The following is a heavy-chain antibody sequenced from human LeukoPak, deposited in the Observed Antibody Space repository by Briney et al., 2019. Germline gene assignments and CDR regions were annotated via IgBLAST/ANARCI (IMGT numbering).Heavy chain of an antibody. Sequence: SETLSLTCAVYGGSFSGYYWSWIRQPPGKGLEWIGEINRSGSTNYNPSLKSRVTISVDTSKNQFSLKLSSVTAADTAVYYCARGDDGSGSYYAHWGQGTLVTVSS. CDR3: ARGDDGSGSYYAH. V-gene: IGHV4-34*01. CDR1: GGSFSGYY. CDR2: INRSGST. D-gene: IGHD3-10*01. J-gene: IGHJ4*02.